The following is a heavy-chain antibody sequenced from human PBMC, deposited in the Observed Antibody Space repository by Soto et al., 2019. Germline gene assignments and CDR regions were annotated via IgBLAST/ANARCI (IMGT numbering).Heavy chain of an antibody. V-gene: IGHV1-8*01. CDR3: ARAKSSSSPWFDP. CDR1: GYTFTSYD. D-gene: IGHD6-6*01. Sequence: ASVNVSCKXSGYTFTSYDINWVRQATGQGLEWMGWMNPNSGNTGYAQKFQGRVTMTRNTSISTAYMELSSLRSEDTAVYYCARAKSSSSPWFDPWGQGTLVTVSS. CDR2: MNPNSGNT. J-gene: IGHJ5*02.